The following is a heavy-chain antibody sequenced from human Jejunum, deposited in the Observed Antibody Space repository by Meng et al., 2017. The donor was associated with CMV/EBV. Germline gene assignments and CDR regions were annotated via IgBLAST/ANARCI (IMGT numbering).Heavy chain of an antibody. CDR2: IYSGGST. CDR3: ARDGEDRGYKSSYSDS. Sequence: SGMTVNNNYMSWVRQAPGKGLEWVSVIYSGGSTYYADSVKGRFTISRDNSKNTLYLEMNSLRAEDTAVYYCARDGEDRGYKSSYSDSWGQGTLVTVSS. CDR1: GMTVNNNY. J-gene: IGHJ4*02. V-gene: IGHV3-66*02. D-gene: IGHD6-6*01.